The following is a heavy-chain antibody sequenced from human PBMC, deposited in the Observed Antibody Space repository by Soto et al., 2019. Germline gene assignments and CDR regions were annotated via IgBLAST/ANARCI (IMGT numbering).Heavy chain of an antibody. J-gene: IGHJ4*02. CDR1: GRTIVDNG. CDR3: ASYRGALYFDS. Sequence: SEMQSHTWSVSGRTIVDNGWRRIRQSPDKGLEWLGYVFYGGTDYNPSLEGRVSMSVETSKSQFSLKLTSVTAADTAVYYCASYRGALYFDSWGQGTLVTVSS. V-gene: IGHV4-59*01. CDR2: VFYGGT. D-gene: IGHD4-4*01.